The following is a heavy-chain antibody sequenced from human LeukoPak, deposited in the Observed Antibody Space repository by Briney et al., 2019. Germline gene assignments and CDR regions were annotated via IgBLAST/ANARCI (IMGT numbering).Heavy chain of an antibody. D-gene: IGHD3-3*01. V-gene: IGHV3-48*03. CDR3: ARGRILEWFAEYYFDY. J-gene: IGHJ4*02. Sequence: SGGSLRLSCAASGFTFSSYEMNWVRQAPGKGLEWVSYISSSGSTTYYADSVKGRFTISRDNAKNSLYLQMNSLRAEDTAVYYCARGRILEWFAEYYFDYWGQGTLVTVSS. CDR1: GFTFSSYE. CDR2: ISSSGSTT.